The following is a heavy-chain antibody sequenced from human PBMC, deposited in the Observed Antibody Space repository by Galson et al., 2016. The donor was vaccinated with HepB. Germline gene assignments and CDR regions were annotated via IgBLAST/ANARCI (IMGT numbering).Heavy chain of an antibody. Sequence: PALVKPTQTLTLTCTSSGFSLNADAMGVGWIRQPPGKALEWLAILFWDGDKRYNSSLRSRLSITGDTPKNQVVLTLTNMDVVDTATYYCAHSLRRASCSGGHFYYFDHWGQGALVSVSS. CDR1: GFSLNADAMG. CDR2: LFWDGDK. V-gene: IGHV2-5*02. CDR3: AHSLRRASCSGGHFYYFDH. D-gene: IGHD2-15*01. J-gene: IGHJ4*02.